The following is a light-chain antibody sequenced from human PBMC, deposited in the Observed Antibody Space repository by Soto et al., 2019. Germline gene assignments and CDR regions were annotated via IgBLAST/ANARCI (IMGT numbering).Light chain of an antibody. CDR3: HQYGSSPST. V-gene: IGKV3-20*01. J-gene: IGKJ1*01. CDR1: QSVSNSF. Sequence: EIMLTQSPGTLSLSPGERATLSCRASQSVSNSFLAWYQQKPGQGPRLLIYGASSRATGIPDRFSGSGSGTDFTLTSSRLEPEDFAVYYCHQYGSSPSTFGQGTRVEIK. CDR2: GAS.